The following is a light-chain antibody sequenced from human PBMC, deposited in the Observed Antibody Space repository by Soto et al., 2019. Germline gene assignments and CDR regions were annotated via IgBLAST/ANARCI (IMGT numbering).Light chain of an antibody. J-gene: IGKJ5*01. V-gene: IGKV3-11*01. CDR2: DAS. CDR3: QQRSNWPPIT. Sequence: DIVLTQSPGTLALSPGERATLSCRASQSVSSYLAWYQQKPGQAPRLLLYDASNRATGIPARFSGSGSGTDFTLTISSLEPEDFAVYYCQQRSNWPPITFGQGTRLEIK. CDR1: QSVSSY.